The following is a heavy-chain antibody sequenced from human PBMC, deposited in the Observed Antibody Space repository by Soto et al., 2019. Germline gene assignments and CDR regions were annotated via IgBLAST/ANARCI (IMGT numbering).Heavy chain of an antibody. CDR2: IYHSGST. CDR3: ARVPDY. J-gene: IGHJ4*02. V-gene: IGHV4-30-2*01. Sequence: QLQLQESGSGLVKPSQTLSLTCAVSGGSISSGGYSWSWIRQPPGKGLEWIGYIYHSGSTTYNPSPXSXXTLSVDRSKNQFSLKLSSVTAADTAVYYSARVPDYWGQGTLVTVSS. CDR1: GGSISSGGYS.